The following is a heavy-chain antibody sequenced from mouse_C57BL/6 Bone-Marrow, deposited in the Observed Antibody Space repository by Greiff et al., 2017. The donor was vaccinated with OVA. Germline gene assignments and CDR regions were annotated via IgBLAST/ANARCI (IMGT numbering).Heavy chain of an antibody. CDR3: AREGLRRSSHWYFDV. Sequence: QVQLQQSGPELVKPGASVKMSCKASGYTFTSYWITWVKQRPGQGLEWIGDIYPGSGSTNYNEKFKSKATLTVDTSSSTAYMQLSSLTSEDSAVYYCAREGLRRSSHWYFDVWGTGTTVTVSS. V-gene: IGHV1-55*01. CDR1: GYTFTSYW. J-gene: IGHJ1*03. CDR2: IYPGSGST. D-gene: IGHD2-4*01.